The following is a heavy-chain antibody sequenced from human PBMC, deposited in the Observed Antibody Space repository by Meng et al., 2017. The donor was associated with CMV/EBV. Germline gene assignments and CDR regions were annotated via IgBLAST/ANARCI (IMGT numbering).Heavy chain of an antibody. CDR2: MNPNSGNT. D-gene: IGHD2-2*01. CDR1: GYTFTSYD. Sequence: ASVKVSCKASGYTFTSYDINWVRQATGKGLEWMGWMNPNSGNTGYAQRFQGRVTMTRNTSISTAYMELSSLRSEDTAVYYCARVVGYCSSTSCKHAFDIWGQGTMVTVSS. J-gene: IGHJ3*02. V-gene: IGHV1-8*01. CDR3: ARVVGYCSSTSCKHAFDI.